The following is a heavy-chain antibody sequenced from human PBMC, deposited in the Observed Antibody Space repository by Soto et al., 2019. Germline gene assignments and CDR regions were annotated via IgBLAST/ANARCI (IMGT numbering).Heavy chain of an antibody. CDR3: AKGAPTGTFFDY. V-gene: IGHV3-15*01. CDR1: GFTFNYAW. D-gene: IGHD3-10*01. CDR2: IRTKTDDEAT. Sequence: EVQLVESGGGLVKPGASLRLSCTASGFTFNYAWMSLVRQAPGKGLEWVARIRTKTDDEATDYAAPVKGRFSVSRDDSKNTVHLQMNSLKTEDTAVYYCAKGAPTGTFFDYWGQGILVTVSS. J-gene: IGHJ4*02.